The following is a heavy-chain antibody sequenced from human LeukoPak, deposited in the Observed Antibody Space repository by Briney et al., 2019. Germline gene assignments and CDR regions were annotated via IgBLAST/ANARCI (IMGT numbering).Heavy chain of an antibody. CDR3: AKGGIAAAEYYFDY. CDR2: IWYDGSTK. J-gene: IGHJ4*02. V-gene: IGHV3-33*06. D-gene: IGHD6-25*01. Sequence: GGSLRLSCAATGFTFSSYGMHWVRQAPGKGLDWVAVIWYDGSTKYYADSVKGRFTISRDNSKNTLYLQMNSLRAEDTAVYYCAKGGIAAAEYYFDYWGQGTLVTVPS. CDR1: GFTFSSYG.